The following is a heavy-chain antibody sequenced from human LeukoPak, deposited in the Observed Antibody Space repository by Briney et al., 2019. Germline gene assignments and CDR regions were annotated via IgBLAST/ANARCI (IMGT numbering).Heavy chain of an antibody. CDR3: ARGVPYDSWSGPHYSDY. J-gene: IGHJ4*02. V-gene: IGHV3-7*01. Sequence: GGSLRLSCAASRFTLSTYWMSWVRQAPGKGLEWVAHIKQDGSQEYYVDSVKGRFTISRDSAKNSLYLQMNSLRAEDTAVYYCARGVPYDSWSGPHYSDYWGQGTLVAVSS. D-gene: IGHD3-3*01. CDR2: IKQDGSQE. CDR1: RFTLSTYW.